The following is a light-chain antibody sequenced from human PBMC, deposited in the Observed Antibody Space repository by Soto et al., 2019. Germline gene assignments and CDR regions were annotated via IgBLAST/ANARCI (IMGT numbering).Light chain of an antibody. J-gene: IGKJ4*01. CDR2: GAS. Sequence: EIVLTQSPGTLSLSPGERATLSCRASQSLDSSFLAWYQQKPGQAHRLLIYGASTRASGIPDRISGSGSGTDFTLTISRLEPEDFAVYYCQHYGSFNTFAGGTKVDIK. CDR3: QHYGSFNT. CDR1: QSLDSSF. V-gene: IGKV3-20*01.